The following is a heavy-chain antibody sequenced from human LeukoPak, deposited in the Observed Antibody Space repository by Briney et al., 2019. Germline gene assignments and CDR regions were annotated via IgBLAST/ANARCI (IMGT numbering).Heavy chain of an antibody. CDR2: IYYSGST. Sequence: SQTLPLTCTVSGGSISSSSYYWGWIRQPPGKGLEWIGSIYYSGSTYYNPSLKSRVTISVDTSKNQFSLKLSSVTAADTAVYYCARRAAATFDYWGQGTLVTVSS. CDR3: ARRAAATFDY. J-gene: IGHJ4*02. CDR1: GGSISSSSYY. D-gene: IGHD6-13*01. V-gene: IGHV4-39*01.